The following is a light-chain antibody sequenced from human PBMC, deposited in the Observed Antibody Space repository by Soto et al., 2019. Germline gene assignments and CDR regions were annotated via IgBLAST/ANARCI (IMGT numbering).Light chain of an antibody. V-gene: IGLV3-10*01. CDR2: EDN. Sequence: SYELTQPPSVSVSPGQTARITCSGDALPKKFAYWYQQKSDQAPVLVIYEDNKRPSGIPDRFSGSSSGTTVTLTISGAQVDDEAEYYCYSTDSSGNHRVFGGGTKLTVL. CDR3: YSTDSSGNHRV. J-gene: IGLJ3*02. CDR1: ALPKKF.